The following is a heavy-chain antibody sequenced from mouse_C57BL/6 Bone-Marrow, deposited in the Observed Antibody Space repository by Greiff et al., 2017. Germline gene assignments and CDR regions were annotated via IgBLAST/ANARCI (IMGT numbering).Heavy chain of an antibody. J-gene: IGHJ3*01. V-gene: IGHV5-6*01. CDR1: GFTFSSYG. CDR2: ISSGGSYT. CDR3: ASHSSGYRFAY. D-gene: IGHD3-2*02. Sequence: EVKLQESGGDLVKPGGSLKLSCAASGFTFSSYGMSWVRQTPDKRLEWVATISSGGSYTYYPDSVKGRFTISRDNAKNTLYLQMSSLKSEDTAMYYCASHSSGYRFAYWGQGTLVTVSA.